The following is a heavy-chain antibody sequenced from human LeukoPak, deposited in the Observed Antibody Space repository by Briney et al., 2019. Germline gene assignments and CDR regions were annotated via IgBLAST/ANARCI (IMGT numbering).Heavy chain of an antibody. Sequence: GGSLRLTCAASGFPFSSYAMTWVRQAPGKGLESVSVITDGADTYYADSVKGRFTISRDNSQNTVHLQMDNLRADDTAVYYCAKVDYWSPENCLLSWGQGTLVTVSS. CDR1: GFPFSSYA. D-gene: IGHD1-1*01. CDR2: ITDGADT. CDR3: AKVDYWSPENCLLS. V-gene: IGHV3-23*01. J-gene: IGHJ5*02.